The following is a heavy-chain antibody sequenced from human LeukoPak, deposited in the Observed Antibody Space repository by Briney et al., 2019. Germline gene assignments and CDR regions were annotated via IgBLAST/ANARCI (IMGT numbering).Heavy chain of an antibody. CDR2: INWNGGST. J-gene: IGHJ4*02. CDR3: ARDTGYDLLTAYDY. Sequence: PGGSLRLSCAASGFTFDDYGMSWVRQAPGKGLEWVSGINWNGGSTGYADSVKGRFSISRDNAKNSLYLQMNSLRAEDTALYYCARDTGYDLLTAYDYWGQGTLVSASS. CDR1: GFTFDDYG. D-gene: IGHD3-9*01. V-gene: IGHV3-20*04.